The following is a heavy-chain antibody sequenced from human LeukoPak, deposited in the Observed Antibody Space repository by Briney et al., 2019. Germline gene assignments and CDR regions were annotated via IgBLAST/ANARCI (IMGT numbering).Heavy chain of an antibody. CDR1: GGSISSYY. J-gene: IGHJ5*02. V-gene: IGHV4-59*12. D-gene: IGHD6-19*01. Sequence: KPSETLSLTCTVSGGSISSYYWSWIRQPPGKGLEWIGYIYYSGSTNYNPSLKSRVTISVDTSKNQFSLKLSSVTAADTAVYYCARGVLKAVAGTGVWFDPWGQGTLVTVSS. CDR3: ARGVLKAVAGTGVWFDP. CDR2: IYYSGST.